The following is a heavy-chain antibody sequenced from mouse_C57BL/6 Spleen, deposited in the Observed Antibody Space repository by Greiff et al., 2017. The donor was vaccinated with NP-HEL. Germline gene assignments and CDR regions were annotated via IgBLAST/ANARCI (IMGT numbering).Heavy chain of an antibody. CDR1: GYTFTSYW. V-gene: IGHV1-50*01. CDR3: ARGLRRVWFAY. D-gene: IGHD2-2*01. CDR2: IDPSDSYT. J-gene: IGHJ3*01. Sequence: QVQLQQPGAELVKPGASVKLSCKASGYTFTSYWMQWVKQRPGQGLEWIGEIDPSDSYTNYTQKFKGKATLTVDTSSSTAYMQLSSLTSEDSAVYYCARGLRRVWFAYWGQGTLVTVSA.